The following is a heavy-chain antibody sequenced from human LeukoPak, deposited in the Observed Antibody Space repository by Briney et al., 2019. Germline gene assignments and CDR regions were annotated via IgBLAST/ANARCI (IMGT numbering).Heavy chain of an antibody. CDR1: RFTFSDYY. CDR2: ISGSGTTT. V-gene: IGHV3-11*01. D-gene: IGHD2-15*01. Sequence: GGSLRLSCAASRFTFSDYYMSWIRQAPGKGLEWVAYISGSGTTTYYADSMKGRFTISRDNAKNSLYLQINSLRAEDTAVYYCARDGYCSGNTCSSDYGVDVWGQGTTVIVSS. J-gene: IGHJ6*02. CDR3: ARDGYCSGNTCSSDYGVDV.